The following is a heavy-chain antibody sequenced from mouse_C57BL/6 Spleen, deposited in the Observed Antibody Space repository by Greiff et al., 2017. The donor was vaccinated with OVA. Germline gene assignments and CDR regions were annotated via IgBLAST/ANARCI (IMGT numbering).Heavy chain of an antibody. D-gene: IGHD1-1*01. V-gene: IGHV1-82*01. CDR2: IYPGDGDT. J-gene: IGHJ1*03. CDR3: ARDGSSYGNFDV. Sequence: VQLQQSGPELVKPGASVKISCKASGYAFSSSWMNWVKQRPGKGLEWIGRIYPGDGDTNYNGKFKGKATLTADKSSSTAYMQLSSLTSEDSAVYCCARDGSSYGNFDVWGTGTTVTVSS. CDR1: GYAFSSSW.